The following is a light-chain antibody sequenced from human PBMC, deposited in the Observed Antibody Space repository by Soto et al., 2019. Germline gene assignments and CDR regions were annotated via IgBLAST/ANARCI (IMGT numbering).Light chain of an antibody. CDR3: QQYGRSPFT. CDR1: QSVSSNN. V-gene: IGKV3-20*01. CDR2: GAS. J-gene: IGKJ3*01. Sequence: EIVLTQSPGTLSLSPGERATLSCRASQSVSSNNLAWYQQRPGQAPRVVIYGASTRATGIPERFTGSGSGTDFTRTISRLDPEDFAVYYCQQYGRSPFTFGPGTKVDIK.